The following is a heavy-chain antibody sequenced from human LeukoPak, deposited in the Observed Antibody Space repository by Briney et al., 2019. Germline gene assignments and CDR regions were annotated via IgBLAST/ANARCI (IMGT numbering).Heavy chain of an antibody. Sequence: ETLSLTCIVSGYSISSGYYWGWIRQPPGKGLEWVSVITGSGGSTNFADSVKGRFTIPRDNSRNTLYLQMNSLRAEDTAVYYCAKSYGGNLNDAFDIWGQGTMVTVSS. CDR3: AKSYGGNLNDAFDI. D-gene: IGHD4-23*01. CDR2: ITGSGGST. V-gene: IGHV3-23*01. CDR1: GYSISSGYY. J-gene: IGHJ3*02.